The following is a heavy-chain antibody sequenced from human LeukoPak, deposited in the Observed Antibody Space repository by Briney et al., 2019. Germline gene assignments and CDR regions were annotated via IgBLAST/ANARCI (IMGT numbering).Heavy chain of an antibody. CDR1: GGSISSNAHY. J-gene: IGHJ4*02. V-gene: IGHV4-39*07. CDR3: ARVISVIPAAPFDS. Sequence: SETLSLTCTVSGGSISSNAHYWGWIRQPPGKGLEWIGNIFYSGGTYYNPSLTSRVAISIDTSKNQFSLTLSSMTAADTAVYYCARVISVIPAAPFDSWGQGTLVTVSS. CDR2: IFYSGGT. D-gene: IGHD6-13*01.